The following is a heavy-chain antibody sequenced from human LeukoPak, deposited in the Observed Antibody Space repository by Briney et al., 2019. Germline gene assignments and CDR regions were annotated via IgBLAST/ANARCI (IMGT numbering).Heavy chain of an antibody. D-gene: IGHD2-2*01. J-gene: IGHJ4*02. CDR2: ISGSGGST. V-gene: IGHV3-23*01. Sequence: GGSLRLSCAASGFTFSSYAMSWVRQAPGKGLERVSAISGSGGSTYYADSVKGRFTISRDNSKNTLYLQMNSLRAEDTAVYYCAKDFPTYCSSTSCYSIDYWGQGTLVTVSS. CDR1: GFTFSSYA. CDR3: AKDFPTYCSSTSCYSIDY.